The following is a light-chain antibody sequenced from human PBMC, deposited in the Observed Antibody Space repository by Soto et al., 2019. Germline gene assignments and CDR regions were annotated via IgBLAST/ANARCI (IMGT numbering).Light chain of an antibody. Sequence: EIVMTQSPATLSVSPGERATLSCRASQGVSSNLAWYQQKPGQAPRLLIYSSYTRATGIPARFSGSGSGTEFTLTISSLQSEDFAVYYCQQYSNWPLTFGGGTKVEIK. V-gene: IGKV3-15*01. CDR3: QQYSNWPLT. CDR1: QGVSSN. J-gene: IGKJ4*01. CDR2: SSY.